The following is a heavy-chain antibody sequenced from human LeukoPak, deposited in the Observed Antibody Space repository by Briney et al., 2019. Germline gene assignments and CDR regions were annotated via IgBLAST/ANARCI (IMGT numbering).Heavy chain of an antibody. CDR3: ARDLGGSSSRNY. V-gene: IGHV1-69*13. Sequence: ASVKVSCKASGGTFSSYAISWVRQAPGQGLEWVGGIIPIFGTANYAQKFQGRVTITADESTSTAYMELSSLRSEDTAVYYCARDLGGSSSRNYWGQGTLVTVSS. CDR1: GGTFSSYA. CDR2: IIPIFGTA. D-gene: IGHD6-6*01. J-gene: IGHJ4*02.